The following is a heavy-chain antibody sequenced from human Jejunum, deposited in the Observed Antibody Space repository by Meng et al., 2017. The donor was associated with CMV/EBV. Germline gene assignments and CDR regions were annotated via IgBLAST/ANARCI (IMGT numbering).Heavy chain of an antibody. CDR2: ISGGGGNT. V-gene: IGHV3-23*01. CDR1: GFTFSSNA. Sequence: SGFTFSSNAVTWVRQGPGKGLEWVSTISGGGGNTYYADSVKGRFTISRDNSKNTVYLQMNSLRVEDTAVYYCAKDYCSGGYCYYVDHWGQGTLVTVSS. D-gene: IGHD2-15*01. J-gene: IGHJ4*02. CDR3: AKDYCSGGYCYYVDH.